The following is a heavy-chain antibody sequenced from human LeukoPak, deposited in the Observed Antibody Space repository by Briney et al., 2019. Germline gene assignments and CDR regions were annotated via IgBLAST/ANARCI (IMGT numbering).Heavy chain of an antibody. CDR2: IYYSGST. Sequence: PSETLSLTCTVSGGSISNYYWSWIRQPPGKGLEWIGYIYYSGSTNYNPSLKSRVTISVDTSKNQFSLKLSSVTAADTAVYYCARGVNEWTQLWFRAFDIWGQGTMVTVSS. J-gene: IGHJ3*02. D-gene: IGHD5-18*01. V-gene: IGHV4-59*01. CDR3: ARGVNEWTQLWFRAFDI. CDR1: GGSISNYY.